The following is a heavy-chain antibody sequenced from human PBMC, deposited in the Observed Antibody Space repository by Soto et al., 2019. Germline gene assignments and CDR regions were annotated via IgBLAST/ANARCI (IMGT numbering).Heavy chain of an antibody. CDR2: INGDGSTT. J-gene: IGHJ4*02. CDR3: ARGFDY. Sequence: PGGSLRLSCAASGFSFSSHWMYWVSQAPGKGLLWVSHINGDGSTTNYADSVKGRFTISRDNAKNTLYLQMNSLRVEDTAVYYCARGFDYWGQGILVTVSS. CDR1: GFSFSSHW. V-gene: IGHV3-74*01.